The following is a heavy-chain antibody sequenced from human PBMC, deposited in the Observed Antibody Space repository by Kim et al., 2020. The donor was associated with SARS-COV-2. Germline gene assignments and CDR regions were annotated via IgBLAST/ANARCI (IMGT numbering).Heavy chain of an antibody. V-gene: IGHV3-23*01. Sequence: GGSLRLSCAASGFTFSSYAMSWVRQAPGKGLEWVSAISGSGGSTYYADSVKGRFTISRDNSKNTLYLQMNSLRAEDTAVYYCAKPAPGYCSGGSCYYFDYWGQGTLVTVSS. CDR2: ISGSGGST. CDR1: GFTFSSYA. D-gene: IGHD2-15*01. CDR3: AKPAPGYCSGGSCYYFDY. J-gene: IGHJ4*02.